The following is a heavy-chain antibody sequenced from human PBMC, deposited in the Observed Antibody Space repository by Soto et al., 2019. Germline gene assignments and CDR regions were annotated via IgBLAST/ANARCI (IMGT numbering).Heavy chain of an antibody. CDR2: IPNTENKK. CDR3: ARTAGGRVRGALDI. J-gene: IGHJ3*02. V-gene: IGHV3-30-3*01. D-gene: IGHD6-13*01. Sequence: QVQLEESGGGVVQPGTSLRLSCVASRFTFSSYGMHWVRQAPGKGLEWVAVIPNTENKKYYADSVKGRFTISRDNSQNTLFLQMDSLMSEDTAVYYCARTAGGRVRGALDIWGQGTMVTVS. CDR1: RFTFSSYG.